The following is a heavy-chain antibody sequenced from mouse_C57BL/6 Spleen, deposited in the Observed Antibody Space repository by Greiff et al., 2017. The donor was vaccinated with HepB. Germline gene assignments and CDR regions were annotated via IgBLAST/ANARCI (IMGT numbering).Heavy chain of an antibody. D-gene: IGHD3-2*02. CDR1: GYTFTSYW. J-gene: IGHJ4*01. V-gene: IGHV1-61*01. CDR2: IYPSDSDT. Sequence: VQLQQSGAELVRPGSSVKLSCKASGYTFTSYWMDWVKQRPGQGLEWIGNIYPSDSDTHYNQKFKDKATLTVDKSSRTAYMQLSSLTSEEAAVDYCAGSDSSGYHYAMDYWGQGTSVTVSS. CDR3: AGSDSSGYHYAMDY.